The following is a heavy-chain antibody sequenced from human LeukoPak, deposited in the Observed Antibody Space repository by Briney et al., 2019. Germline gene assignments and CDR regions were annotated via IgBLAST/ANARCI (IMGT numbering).Heavy chain of an antibody. CDR1: GYTFTAYY. CDR3: ARFSVGGRYDFDY. V-gene: IGHV1-2*02. Sequence: ASVTVSFTGYGYTFTAYYLHWVRQAPGQGHEWMGWISPNSGATKYAQKFQDRVTMTRDTSINTAYMELSRLRSDDTAVYYCARFSVGGRYDFDYWGQGTLVTVSS. J-gene: IGHJ4*02. CDR2: ISPNSGAT. D-gene: IGHD3-9*01.